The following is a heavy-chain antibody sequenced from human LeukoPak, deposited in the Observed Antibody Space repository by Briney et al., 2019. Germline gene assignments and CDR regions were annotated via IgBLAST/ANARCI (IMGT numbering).Heavy chain of an antibody. V-gene: IGHV3-48*03. CDR1: GFTFSSYE. Sequence: GGSLRLSCAASGFTFSSYEMSWVRQAPGKGLEWVSYISNSGTTIYYADSVKGRFTISRDNAKNSLYLQMNSLRAEDTAIYYCAREPPTINWFDPWGQGILVTVSS. J-gene: IGHJ5*02. CDR3: AREPPTINWFDP. CDR2: ISNSGTTI. D-gene: IGHD5-12*01.